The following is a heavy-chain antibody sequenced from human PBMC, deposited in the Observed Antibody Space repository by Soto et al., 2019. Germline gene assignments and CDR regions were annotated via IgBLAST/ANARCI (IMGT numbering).Heavy chain of an antibody. CDR1: GFTFSSYD. V-gene: IGHV3-13*01. Sequence: GGSLRLSCAASGFTFSSYDMHWVRQATGKGLEWVSAIGTAGDTYYPGSVKGRFTISRENAKNSLYLQMNSLRAGDTAVYYCARGYSNYEGWFDPWGQGTLVTVSS. CDR2: IGTAGDT. J-gene: IGHJ5*02. D-gene: IGHD4-4*01. CDR3: ARGYSNYEGWFDP.